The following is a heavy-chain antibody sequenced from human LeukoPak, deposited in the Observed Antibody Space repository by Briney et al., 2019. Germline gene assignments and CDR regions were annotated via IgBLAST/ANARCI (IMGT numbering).Heavy chain of an antibody. Sequence: GASVKVSCKASGYTFTSYDINWVRQATGQGLEWMGWMNPNSGNTGYAQKFQGRVTMTRNTSISTAYMELSSLRSEDTAVYYCARAIREWFGELVYYYYYMDVWGKGTTVTVSS. CDR3: ARAIREWFGELVYYYYYMDV. J-gene: IGHJ6*03. CDR1: GYTFTSYD. D-gene: IGHD3-10*01. CDR2: MNPNSGNT. V-gene: IGHV1-8*01.